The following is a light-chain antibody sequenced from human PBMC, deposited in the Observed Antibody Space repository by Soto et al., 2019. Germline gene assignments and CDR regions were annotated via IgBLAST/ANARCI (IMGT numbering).Light chain of an antibody. CDR1: SSDVGSYNL. Sequence: QSALTQPASVSGSPGQSITISCTATSSDVGSYNLVSWYQQHPGKAPKVLIYEDSKRPSGVSNRFSGSKSGNTASLTISGLQAEDEADYSCCSYAGGGTVVFGGGTQLTVL. CDR2: EDS. V-gene: IGLV2-23*01. J-gene: IGLJ3*02. CDR3: CSYAGGGTVV.